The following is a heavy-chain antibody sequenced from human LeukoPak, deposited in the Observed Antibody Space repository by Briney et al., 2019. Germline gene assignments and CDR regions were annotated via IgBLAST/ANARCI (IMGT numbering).Heavy chain of an antibody. Sequence: GASVKVSCKASGYTFTSYSMNWVRQAPGQGLEWMGWIDANTGNPTYVQGFTGRFVFSLDTSVSTAYLQISSLKAEDTAVYYCARVGPIFGPSANAFDIWGQGTMVTVSS. D-gene: IGHD3-3*01. CDR2: IDANTGNP. CDR3: ARVGPIFGPSANAFDI. J-gene: IGHJ3*02. V-gene: IGHV7-4-1*02. CDR1: GYTFTSYS.